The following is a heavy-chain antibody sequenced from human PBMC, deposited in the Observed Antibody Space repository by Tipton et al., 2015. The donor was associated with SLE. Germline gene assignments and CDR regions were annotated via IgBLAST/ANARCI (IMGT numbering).Heavy chain of an antibody. CDR2: IYYSGST. CDR1: GGSISSYY. J-gene: IGHJ4*02. V-gene: IGHV4-59*01. CDR3: ARWAGPTVNFDY. D-gene: IGHD4-11*01. Sequence: LRLSCTVSGGSISSYYWSWIRQPPGKGLGWIGYIYYSGSTNYNPSLKSRVTISVDTSKSQFSLKLSSVTAADTAVYYGARWAGPTVNFDYWGQGTLVTVSS.